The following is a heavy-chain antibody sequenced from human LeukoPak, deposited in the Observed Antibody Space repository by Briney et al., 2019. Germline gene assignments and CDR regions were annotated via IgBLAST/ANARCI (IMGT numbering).Heavy chain of an antibody. V-gene: IGHV1-18*01. Sequence: ASVKVSCKASGYTFTSYGISWVRQAPGQGLEWMGWISAYNGNTNYAQKLQGRVTMTTDTSTTTAYMELRSLRSDDTAVYYCAKERSGYIPFDYWGQGILVTVSS. CDR3: AKERSGYIPFDY. D-gene: IGHD5-18*01. CDR1: GYTFTSYG. J-gene: IGHJ4*02. CDR2: ISAYNGNT.